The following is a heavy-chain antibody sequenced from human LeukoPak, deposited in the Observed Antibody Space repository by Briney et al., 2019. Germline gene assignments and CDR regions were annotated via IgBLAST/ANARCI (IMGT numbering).Heavy chain of an antibody. Sequence: QPGRSLRLFCEASGFTISHYGIHWVRQTPRKGLEWVAAISSDGVEKHYADSVKGRFTISRANSKSTLYLQMNSLRAEDTALYYCAREGHYDILTGYSPVEYYFYYMDVWGKGTTVTVSS. J-gene: IGHJ6*03. D-gene: IGHD3-9*01. CDR3: AREGHYDILTGYSPVEYYFYYMDV. CDR2: ISSDGVEK. V-gene: IGHV3-30*04. CDR1: GFTISHYG.